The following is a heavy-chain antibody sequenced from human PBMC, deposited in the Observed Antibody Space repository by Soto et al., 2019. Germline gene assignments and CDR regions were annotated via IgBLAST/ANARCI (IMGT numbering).Heavy chain of an antibody. Sequence: SLKVSCKGAGYAFTSYGISWVRQAPGQGLEWMGWISAYNSNTNYAQKLQGRVTMTTDTSTSTAYMELRSLRSDDTAVYYCARDLGYYDFWSGWRALQRIDYWGQGTLVTV. CDR1: GYAFTSYG. CDR3: ARDLGYYDFWSGWRALQRIDY. J-gene: IGHJ4*02. V-gene: IGHV1-18*01. D-gene: IGHD3-3*01. CDR2: ISAYNSNT.